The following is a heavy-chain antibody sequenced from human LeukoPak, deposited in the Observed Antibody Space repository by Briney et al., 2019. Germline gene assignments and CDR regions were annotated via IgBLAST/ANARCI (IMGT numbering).Heavy chain of an antibody. CDR1: GFTLSDYT. CDR3: ARDDGDYQGGYYFNY. V-gene: IGHV3-21*04. Sequence: GGSLRLSCAASGFTLSDYTMNWVRQAPGKGLEWVSSISTHSNYIYYVDSLKGRFTISRDNAKNSLYLQMNSLRAEDTALYYCARDDGDYQGGYYFNYWGQGTLVTVSS. J-gene: IGHJ4*02. CDR2: ISTHSNYI. D-gene: IGHD4-17*01.